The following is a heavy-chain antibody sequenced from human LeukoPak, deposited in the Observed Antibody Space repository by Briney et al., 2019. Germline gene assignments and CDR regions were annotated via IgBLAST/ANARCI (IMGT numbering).Heavy chain of an antibody. CDR3: ARGNYATTGPGALDI. CDR1: GFTVSNKH. D-gene: IGHD1-26*01. V-gene: IGHV3-53*01. CDR2: MYSGGST. Sequence: GGSLRLSCADSGFTVSNKHMSGVRQAPGKGLEWVSVMYSGGSTNYADSVKGRFIISRDDSKNILDLQMNSLKAEDTAVYYCARGNYATTGPGALDIWGQGTMVTVSS. J-gene: IGHJ3*02.